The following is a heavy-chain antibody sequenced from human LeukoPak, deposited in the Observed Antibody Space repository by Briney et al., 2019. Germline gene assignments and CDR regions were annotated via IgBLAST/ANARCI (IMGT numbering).Heavy chain of an antibody. D-gene: IGHD3-10*01. CDR3: AKDRSGNSYGHFDY. V-gene: IGHV3-43D*04. Sequence: GGSLRLSCAASGFTFDDYAMHWVRQAPGKGLEWVSLISWGGGSTYYADSVKGRFTISRDNSENSLYLHMNSLRAEDTALYYCAKDRSGNSYGHFDYWGQGTLVTVSS. CDR1: GFTFDDYA. CDR2: ISWGGGST. J-gene: IGHJ4*02.